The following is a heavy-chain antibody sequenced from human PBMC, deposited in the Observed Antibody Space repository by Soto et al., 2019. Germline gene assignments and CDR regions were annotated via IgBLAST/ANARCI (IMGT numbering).Heavy chain of an antibody. Sequence: GGSLRLSCAASGFTFSSYWMHWVRQAPGKGLVWVSRINPDGSATNCADSVKGRFTISRDNAKNTLYLQMNSLRAEDTAVFYCGRGGSDSPMAPGYWGQGTLVTVPS. CDR1: GFTFSSYW. D-gene: IGHD5-18*01. J-gene: IGHJ4*02. CDR2: INPDGSAT. CDR3: GRGGSDSPMAPGY. V-gene: IGHV3-74*01.